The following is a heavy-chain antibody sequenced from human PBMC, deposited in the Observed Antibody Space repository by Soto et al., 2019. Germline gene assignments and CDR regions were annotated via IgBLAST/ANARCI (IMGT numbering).Heavy chain of an antibody. CDR1: GGTFSSYA. V-gene: IGHV1-69*12. Sequence: QVQLVQSGAEXKKPXSXXKVSCKASGGTFSSYAINWVRQAPGQGLEWMGGIIRIFGTPDYAQRFQGRVTITADESTSTAYMELSSLRSEDTAVYYCARQGSNEYYYYGMDVWGQGTTVTVSS. CDR2: IIRIFGTP. J-gene: IGHJ6*02. CDR3: ARQGSNEYYYYGMDV. D-gene: IGHD3-10*01.